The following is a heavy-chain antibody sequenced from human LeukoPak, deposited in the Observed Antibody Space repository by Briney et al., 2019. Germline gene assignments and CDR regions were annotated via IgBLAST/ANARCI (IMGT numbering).Heavy chain of an antibody. CDR2: IYYSGST. Sequence: SETLSLTCTVSGGSISSYYWSWIRQPPGKGLEWIGYIYYSGSTNYNPSLKSRVTISVDTSKNQFSLKLSSVTAADTAVYYCARGRSGSYQYYYGLDVWGQGTTVTVSS. D-gene: IGHD1-26*01. V-gene: IGHV4-59*01. J-gene: IGHJ6*02. CDR3: ARGRSGSYQYYYGLDV. CDR1: GGSISSYY.